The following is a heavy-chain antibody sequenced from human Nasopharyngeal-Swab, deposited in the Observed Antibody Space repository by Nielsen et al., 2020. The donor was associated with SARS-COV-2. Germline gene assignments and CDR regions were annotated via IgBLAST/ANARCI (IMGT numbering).Heavy chain of an antibody. J-gene: IGHJ4*02. CDR2: ISGSGGST. Sequence: GGSLRLSCAASGFTFSSYAMSWVRQAPGKGLEWVSAISGSGGSTYYADSVKGRFTIPRDNSKNTLYLQMNSLRAEDTAVYYCAKGVTYSSSWYELDYWGQGTLVTVSS. CDR3: AKGVTYSSSWYELDY. D-gene: IGHD6-13*01. V-gene: IGHV3-23*01. CDR1: GFTFSSYA.